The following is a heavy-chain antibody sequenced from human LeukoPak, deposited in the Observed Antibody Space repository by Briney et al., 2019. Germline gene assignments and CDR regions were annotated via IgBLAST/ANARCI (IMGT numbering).Heavy chain of an antibody. CDR2: ISYDGSNK. V-gene: IGHV3-30-3*01. J-gene: IGHJ6*02. CDR3: ARDLRLWFGEFEAYYYYGMDV. Sequence: GGSLRLSCAASGFTFSSYAMHWVRQAPGKGLEWVAVISYDGSNKYYADSVKGRFTISRDNSKNTLYLQMNSLRAEDTDVYYYARDLRLWFGEFEAYYYYGMDVWGQGTTVTVSS. D-gene: IGHD3-10*01. CDR1: GFTFSSYA.